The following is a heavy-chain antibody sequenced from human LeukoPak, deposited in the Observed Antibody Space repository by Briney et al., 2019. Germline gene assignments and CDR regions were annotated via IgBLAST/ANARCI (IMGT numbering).Heavy chain of an antibody. CDR1: GFTFSSYG. Sequence: GGSLRISCAASGFTFSSYGMHWVRQAPGKGLEWVAVISYDGSNKYYADSVKGRFTISRDNSKNTLYLQMNSLRAEDTAVYYCAREYYDILTGDYYGMDVWGQGTTVTVSS. CDR3: AREYYDILTGDYYGMDV. V-gene: IGHV3-30*03. J-gene: IGHJ6*02. CDR2: ISYDGSNK. D-gene: IGHD3-9*01.